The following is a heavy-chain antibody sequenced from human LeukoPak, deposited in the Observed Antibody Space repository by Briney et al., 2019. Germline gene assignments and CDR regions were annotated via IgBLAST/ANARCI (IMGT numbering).Heavy chain of an antibody. CDR2: ISSSSSYT. V-gene: IGHV3-11*06. CDR3: ARVERVGQQHVHYYFDY. D-gene: IGHD6-13*01. Sequence: PGGSLRLSCAAAGFTFSDYYMSCIRQAPGKGLEWVSYISSSSSYTNYADSVKGRFTISRENAKNSLYLQMNSLRAEDTAVYYCARVERVGQQHVHYYFDYRGHGTLVTVSS. CDR1: GFTFSDYY. J-gene: IGHJ4*01.